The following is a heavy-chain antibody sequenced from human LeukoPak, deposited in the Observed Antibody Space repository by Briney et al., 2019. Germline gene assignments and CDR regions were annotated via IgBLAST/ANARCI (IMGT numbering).Heavy chain of an antibody. D-gene: IGHD6-19*01. CDR3: AREEWLAQGVFDY. J-gene: IGHJ4*02. Sequence: SETLSLTCTVSGGSISSYYWSWIRQPPGKGLEWIGYIYYSGSTNYNPSLKSRVTISVDTSKNQFSLKLSSVTAADTAVYYCAREEWLAQGVFDYWGQGTLVTVSS. CDR1: GGSISSYY. CDR2: IYYSGST. V-gene: IGHV4-59*01.